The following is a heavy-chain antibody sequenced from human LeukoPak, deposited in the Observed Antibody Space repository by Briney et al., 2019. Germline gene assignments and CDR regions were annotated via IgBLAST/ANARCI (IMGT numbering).Heavy chain of an antibody. D-gene: IGHD6-19*01. CDR1: GFTFSSYA. CDR3: AKEGKYSSGWYGGDYFDY. J-gene: IGHJ4*02. CDR2: ISGSGGST. Sequence: GGSLRLSCAASGFTFSSYAMSWVRQAPGKGLEWVSAISGSGGSTYYADSEKGRFTISRDNSKNTLYLQMNSLRAEDTAVYYCAKEGKYSSGWYGGDYFDYWGQRTLVTVSS. V-gene: IGHV3-23*01.